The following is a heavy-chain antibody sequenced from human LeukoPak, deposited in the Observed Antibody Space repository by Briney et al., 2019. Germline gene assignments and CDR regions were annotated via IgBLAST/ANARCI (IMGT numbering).Heavy chain of an antibody. CDR2: INPNSGGT. J-gene: IGHJ5*02. CDR3: ARGSGYDYNWFDP. V-gene: IGHV1-2*02. CDR1: GYTFTNYY. Sequence: ASVKVSCKASGYTFTNYYVHWVRQPPRQRLEWMGWINPNSGGTDYAQKFQGRVTMTRDTSISTAYMELSRLTSDDTAVYYCARGSGYDYNWFDPWGQGTLGIVSS. D-gene: IGHD5-12*01.